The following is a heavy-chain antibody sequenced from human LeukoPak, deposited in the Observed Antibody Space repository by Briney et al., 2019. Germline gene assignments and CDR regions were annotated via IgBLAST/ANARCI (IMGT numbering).Heavy chain of an antibody. D-gene: IGHD3-9*01. CDR3: QKTAYEILTGEIHNWFDP. J-gene: IGHJ5*02. CDR1: GYTFTSFA. Sequence: ASVKFSCPASGYTFTSFAIHWVRQAPGQRLEWIGWINAGNGNTKYSQKFQGRVTISRDTSASTAYMELSSLRSEDTVFFFKQKTAYEILTGEIHNWFDPWGQGTLVTVSS. CDR2: INAGNGNT. V-gene: IGHV1-3*01.